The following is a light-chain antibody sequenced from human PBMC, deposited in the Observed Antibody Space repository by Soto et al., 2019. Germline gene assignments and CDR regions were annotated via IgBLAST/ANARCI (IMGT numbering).Light chain of an antibody. Sequence: EIVLTQSPGTLSLSPGERATLSCRASQSVSSSYLAWYQQKPGQAPRLLIFGASNRATDIPDRFSGSGSGTDFTLTITRLEPEDFAVYYCQQYDTSPRGFGQGTKLEIK. V-gene: IGKV3-20*01. CDR2: GAS. J-gene: IGKJ2*03. CDR3: QQYDTSPRG. CDR1: QSVSSSY.